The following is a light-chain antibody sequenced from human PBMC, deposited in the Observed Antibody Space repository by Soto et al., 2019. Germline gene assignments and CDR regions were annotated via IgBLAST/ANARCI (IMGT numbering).Light chain of an antibody. CDR3: QQLNSYPQLT. CDR1: HSISDW. Sequence: EMQMTRSRSTLYASMGDRVTSPCRASHSISDWVAWYQQKPGKAPEVLIYKASTLQSGVPSRFSGSGSGTEFTLTISSLQPEDFATYYCQQLNSYPQLTSAGRAKVDI. CDR2: KAS. J-gene: IGKJ4*01. V-gene: IGKV1-5*03.